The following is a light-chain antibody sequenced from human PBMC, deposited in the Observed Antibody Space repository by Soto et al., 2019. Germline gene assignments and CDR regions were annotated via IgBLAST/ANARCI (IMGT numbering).Light chain of an antibody. J-gene: IGKJ5*01. Sequence: DIEMTQSPSSLCAAVGYSVTIPCRASQNIITFLNWYQQKPGQAPKFLIYAASSLQSGVPSRFSGRGSGTDFTLTITSLQPEDFATYFCQQGYDTPITFGQGTRLEI. CDR2: AAS. CDR3: QQGYDTPIT. CDR1: QNIITF. V-gene: IGKV1-39*01.